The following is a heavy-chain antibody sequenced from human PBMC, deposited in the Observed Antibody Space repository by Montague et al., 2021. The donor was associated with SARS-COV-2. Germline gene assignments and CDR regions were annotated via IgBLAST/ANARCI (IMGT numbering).Heavy chain of an antibody. CDR1: GGSISSSNW. V-gene: IGHV4-4*02. J-gene: IGHJ4*02. CDR3: ARASGGGTLDYFDY. CDR2: IYHSGST. Sequence: SETLSLTCALSGGSISSSNWWSWVRQPPGRGLEWIGEIYHSGSTNYNPSLKSRVTISVDKSKNQFSLKLSSVTAADTAVYYCARASGGGTLDYFDYWGQGTLVTVSS. D-gene: IGHD3-16*01.